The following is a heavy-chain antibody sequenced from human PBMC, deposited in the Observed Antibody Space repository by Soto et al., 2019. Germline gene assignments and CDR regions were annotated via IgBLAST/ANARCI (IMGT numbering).Heavy chain of an antibody. CDR1: GFTFTSSA. CDR2: IVVGSGNT. CDR3: ATTFCGEDCFSTYYLDH. D-gene: IGHD2-21*02. J-gene: IGHJ4*02. Sequence: SVKVSCKASGFTFTSSAVQWVRQARGQRLEWIGWIVVGSGNTNYAQKFQERVTITRDMSTSTAYMELSSLRSEDTAVYYCATTFCGEDCFSTYYLDHWGQGTLVTAPQ. V-gene: IGHV1-58*01.